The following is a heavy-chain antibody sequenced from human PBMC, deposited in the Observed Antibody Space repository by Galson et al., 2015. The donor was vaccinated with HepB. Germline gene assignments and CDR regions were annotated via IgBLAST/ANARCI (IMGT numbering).Heavy chain of an antibody. Sequence: SLRLSCAASGFTFSSHGMHRVRQAPGKGLEWVAVIWHDGSNKYYADSMKGRFTISRDNSKNTLYLQMSSLRAEDTAVYYCAREGLTAMTLFDYWGQGTLVTVSS. J-gene: IGHJ4*02. CDR2: IWHDGSNK. CDR1: GFTFSSHG. V-gene: IGHV3-33*01. D-gene: IGHD4-17*01. CDR3: AREGLTAMTLFDY.